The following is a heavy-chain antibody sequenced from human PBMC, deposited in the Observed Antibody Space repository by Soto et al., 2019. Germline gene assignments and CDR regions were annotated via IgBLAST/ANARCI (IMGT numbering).Heavy chain of an antibody. CDR1: GFTFTDYA. CDR2: ISGIGGST. V-gene: IGHV3-23*01. Sequence: WGSLRLSCAASGFTFTDYALSCFRHAAVKGLEWVATISGIGGSTYLADSVKGRLSISRDNSKNTVSLLMNSLRAEDTAVYFCARGSSGYISSWYYFDYWGRGTLVTVSS. CDR3: ARGSSGYISSWYYFDY. D-gene: IGHD6-13*01. J-gene: IGHJ4*02.